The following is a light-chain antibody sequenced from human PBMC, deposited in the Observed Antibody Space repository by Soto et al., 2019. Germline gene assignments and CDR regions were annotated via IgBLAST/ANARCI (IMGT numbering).Light chain of an antibody. CDR2: EVS. CDR3: SSYAGSNNVVV. V-gene: IGLV2-8*01. Sequence: SVLTQPPSASGSPGQSVTISCTGTSSDVGGYNYVSWYQQHPGKAPKLMIYEVSKRPSGVPDRFSGSKSGNTASLTVSGLQAEDEADYYCSSYAGSNNVVVFGGGTKVTVL. CDR1: SSDVGGYNY. J-gene: IGLJ2*01.